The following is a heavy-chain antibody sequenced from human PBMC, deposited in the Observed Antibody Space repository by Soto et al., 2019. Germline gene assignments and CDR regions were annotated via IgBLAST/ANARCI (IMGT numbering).Heavy chain of an antibody. D-gene: IGHD3-16*01. CDR1: GFTFRSYV. CDR3: ARWGTTGGLDV. Sequence: QVQLVESGGGVVQPGTSLRVSCVGSGFTFRSYVIHWVRQAPGKGLEWVALTSYDGSDKYYDDSVRGRFTISRDNSRNAVDLQMDSMGLEDTALYYCARWGTTGGLDVWGPGTLVSVSS. CDR2: TSYDGSDK. V-gene: IGHV3-30*19. J-gene: IGHJ1*01.